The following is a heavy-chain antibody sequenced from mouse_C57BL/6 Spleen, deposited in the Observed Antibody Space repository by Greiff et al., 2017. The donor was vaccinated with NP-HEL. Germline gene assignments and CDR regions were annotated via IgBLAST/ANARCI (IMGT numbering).Heavy chain of an antibody. V-gene: IGHV1-82*01. Sequence: QVQLKQSGPELVKPGASVKISCKASGYAFSSSWMNWVKQRPGKGLEWIGRIYPGDGDTNYNGKFKGKATLTADKSSSTAYMQLSSLTSEDSAVYFCVLTTGVPTFDYWGQGTTLTVSS. CDR3: VLTTGVPTFDY. D-gene: IGHD1-1*01. J-gene: IGHJ2*01. CDR2: IYPGDGDT. CDR1: GYAFSSSW.